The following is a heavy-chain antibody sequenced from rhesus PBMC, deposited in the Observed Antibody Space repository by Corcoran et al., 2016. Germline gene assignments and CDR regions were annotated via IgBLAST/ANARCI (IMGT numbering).Heavy chain of an antibody. D-gene: IGHD1-1-1*01. V-gene: IGHV4-169*02. CDR3: ASTGMEDS. CDR1: GGSISSSY. Sequence: QLQLQESGPGLVKPSETRSVTCAVSGGSISSSYWSWIRQAPGKGLEWIGDIYGSGSRTNYNHSLKSRVTRSVDTSKRQLALKLSAVTAADTAVYYCASTGMEDSWGQGVVVTVSS. J-gene: IGHJ6*01. CDR2: IYGSGSRT.